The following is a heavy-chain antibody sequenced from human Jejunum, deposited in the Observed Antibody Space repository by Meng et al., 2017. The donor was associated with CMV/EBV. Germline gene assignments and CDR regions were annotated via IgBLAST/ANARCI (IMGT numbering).Heavy chain of an antibody. D-gene: IGHD3-3*01. CDR1: GCSISSYY. Sequence: VSGCSISSYYWSWVRQSPGKGLEWLGYIHYSESTKYNPSLESRVTMSLDRSRNQFSLRLSSVTAADTAVYFCVRGVSPTEWPLEKWGQGTLVTVSS. V-gene: IGHV4-59*01. CDR3: VRGVSPTEWPLEK. CDR2: IHYSEST. J-gene: IGHJ4*02.